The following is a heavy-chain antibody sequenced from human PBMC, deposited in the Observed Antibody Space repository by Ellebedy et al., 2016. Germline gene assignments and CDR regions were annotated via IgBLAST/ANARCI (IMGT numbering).Heavy chain of an antibody. V-gene: IGHV3-21*01. Sequence: GESLKISXAASGFTFSSYSMNWVRQAPGKGLEWVSSISSSSSYIYYADSVKGRFTISRDNAKNSLYLQMNSLRAEDTAVYYCARRVAAAGNDYDYWGQGTLVTVSS. CDR2: ISSSSSYI. J-gene: IGHJ4*02. CDR1: GFTFSSYS. D-gene: IGHD6-13*01. CDR3: ARRVAAAGNDYDY.